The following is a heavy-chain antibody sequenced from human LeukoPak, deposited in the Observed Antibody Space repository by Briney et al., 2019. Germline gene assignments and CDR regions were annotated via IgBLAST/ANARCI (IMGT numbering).Heavy chain of an antibody. D-gene: IGHD2-15*01. J-gene: IGHJ5*02. Sequence: PSETLSLTCAVYGGSFSGYYWSWIRQPPGKGLEWIGEINHSGSTNYNPSLKSRVTISVDTSKNQFSLKLSSVTAADTAVYYCARHEGYCSGGSCHSWFDPWGQGTLVTVSS. V-gene: IGHV4-34*01. CDR1: GGSFSGYY. CDR3: ARHEGYCSGGSCHSWFDP. CDR2: INHSGST.